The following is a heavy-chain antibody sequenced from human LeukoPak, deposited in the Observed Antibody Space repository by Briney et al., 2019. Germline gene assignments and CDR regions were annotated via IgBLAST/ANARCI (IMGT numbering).Heavy chain of an antibody. V-gene: IGHV3-23*01. J-gene: IGHJ3*02. CDR3: AKDLLRANYYDSSGYYYLGAFDI. CDR2: ISGSGGST. Sequence: PGGSLILSCAASGFTFSSYAMSWVRQAPGKGLEWVSAISGSGGSTYYADSVKGRFTISRDNSKNTLYLQMNSLRAEDTAVYYCAKDLLRANYYDSSGYYYLGAFDIWGQGTMVTVSS. D-gene: IGHD3-22*01. CDR1: GFTFSSYA.